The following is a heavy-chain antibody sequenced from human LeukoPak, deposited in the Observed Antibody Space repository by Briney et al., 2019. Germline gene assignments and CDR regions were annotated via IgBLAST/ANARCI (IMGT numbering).Heavy chain of an antibody. D-gene: IGHD4-17*01. CDR2: IGGIGAST. Sequence: GGSLRLSCAASGFTFSSYSMNWVRQAPGKGLEWVSSIGGIGASTYYADSVKGRFTISRDNSKNTLYLQMNSLRAEDTALYYCAKAAYGDYVNWFDPWGQGTLVIVSS. J-gene: IGHJ5*02. CDR1: GFTFSSYS. V-gene: IGHV3-23*01. CDR3: AKAAYGDYVNWFDP.